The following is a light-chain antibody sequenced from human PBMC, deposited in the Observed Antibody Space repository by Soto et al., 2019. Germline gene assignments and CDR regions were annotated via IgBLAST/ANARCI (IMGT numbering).Light chain of an antibody. CDR3: QQYDFYYT. CDR2: DAS. Sequence: DIPMTQSPSTLSASVGDRVTITCRASQSITKWLAWYQQKPGKAPKLLIYDASTLQSGVPPRFSGSGSGTEFTLTINSLQPDDFVTYYCQQYDFYYTFGQGTKLEIK. V-gene: IGKV1-5*01. CDR1: QSITKW. J-gene: IGKJ2*01.